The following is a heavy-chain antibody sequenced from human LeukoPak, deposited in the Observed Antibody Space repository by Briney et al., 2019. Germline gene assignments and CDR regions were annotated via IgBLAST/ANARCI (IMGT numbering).Heavy chain of an antibody. V-gene: IGHV3-23*01. Sequence: PGGSLRLSCAASGFTFSSYAMSWVRQAPGKGLEGVSAISGSGGSTYYADSVKGRFTISRDNSKNTLYLQMNSLRAEDTAVYYCAKDSRITMIVVVITNFDYWGQGTLVTVSS. CDR1: GFTFSSYA. J-gene: IGHJ4*02. CDR2: ISGSGGST. D-gene: IGHD3-22*01. CDR3: AKDSRITMIVVVITNFDY.